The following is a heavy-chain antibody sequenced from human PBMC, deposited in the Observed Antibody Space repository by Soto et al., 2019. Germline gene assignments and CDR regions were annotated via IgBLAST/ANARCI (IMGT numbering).Heavy chain of an antibody. V-gene: IGHV1-18*04. J-gene: IGHJ5*01. CDR3: VRDQKYFRVNGNWFDS. Sequence: ASVKVSCKASGYTSADFGTSWVRQAPGQGLEWMGWVSGNNGASNPAPKVQGRITMTLDTSTGVSYMALRSLRSGDTAIYYCVRDQKYFRVNGNWFDSWGQGTLVTVSS. CDR1: GYTSADFG. D-gene: IGHD2-2*01. CDR2: VSGNNGAS.